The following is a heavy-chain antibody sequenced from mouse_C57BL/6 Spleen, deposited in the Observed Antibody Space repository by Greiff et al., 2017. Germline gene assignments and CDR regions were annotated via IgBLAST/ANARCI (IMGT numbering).Heavy chain of an antibody. CDR1: GYSFTSGYY. CDR3: ARDHAGIRRGCFDV. Sequence: EVKLMESGPGLVKPSQSLSLTCSVTGYSFTSGYYWYWIRQFPGNKLECMDYISYDGSNNYNTSLKNRISITRDTSENQFFLKLNSVTCEDTATYYGARDHAGIRRGCFDVWGTGTTLTVSS. J-gene: IGHJ1*03. D-gene: IGHD1-1*02. V-gene: IGHV3-6*01. CDR2: ISYDGSN.